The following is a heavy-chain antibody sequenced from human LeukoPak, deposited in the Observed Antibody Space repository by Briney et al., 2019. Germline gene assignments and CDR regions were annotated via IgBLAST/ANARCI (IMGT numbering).Heavy chain of an antibody. CDR3: AKDQGYSYYYLDY. Sequence: PGGSLRLSCAGSGFTFNNHAMGWVRQAPGKGLEWVSGINGNGASTYYSDSVKGRFTISRDNSKNTLYLQMSSLRAEDTAIYYCAKDQGYSYYYLDYWGQGTLVTVSS. J-gene: IGHJ4*02. CDR1: GFTFNNHA. D-gene: IGHD5-18*01. CDR2: INGNGAST. V-gene: IGHV3-23*01.